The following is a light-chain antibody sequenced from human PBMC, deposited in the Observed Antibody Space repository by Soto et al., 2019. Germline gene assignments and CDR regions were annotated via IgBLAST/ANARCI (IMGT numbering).Light chain of an antibody. Sequence: DIQMTQSPSSLSESAGDRVTITCRASQGISTYLNWYQQKPGKAPKLLIYAASTLQSGVPSRFSGSGSGTDFTLTISSLQPEDFATYYCQQFNNYPLTFGGGTKVDIK. J-gene: IGKJ4*01. V-gene: IGKV1-9*01. CDR1: QGISTY. CDR3: QQFNNYPLT. CDR2: AAS.